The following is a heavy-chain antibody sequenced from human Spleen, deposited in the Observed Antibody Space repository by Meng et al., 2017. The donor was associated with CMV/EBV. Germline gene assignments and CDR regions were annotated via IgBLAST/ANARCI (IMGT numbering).Heavy chain of an antibody. CDR1: GFTFDNYG. V-gene: IGHV3-30*02. CDR2: IRHDGTNK. D-gene: IGHD3-16*01. J-gene: IGHJ4*02. Sequence: GESLKISCAASGFTFDNYGMHWVRQTSGKGLEWVAFIRHDGTNKFYGDSVKGRFTISRDNSKNTVYLQMNSLTPEETAVYYCVKDLLLFGGPNAYFDYWGQGTLVTVSS. CDR3: VKDLLLFGGPNAYFDY.